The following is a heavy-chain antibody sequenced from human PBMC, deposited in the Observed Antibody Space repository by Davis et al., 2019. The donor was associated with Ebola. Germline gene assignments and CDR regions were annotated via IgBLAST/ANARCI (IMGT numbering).Heavy chain of an antibody. V-gene: IGHV1-18*01. CDR1: GYTFTSYG. J-gene: IGHJ6*02. Sequence: ASVKVSCKASGYTFTSYGISWVRQAPGQGLEWMGWISAYNGNTNYAQKLQGRVTMTTDTSTSTAYMELRSLRSDDTAVYYCTITGTRYYYCGIDVWGQGTTVTVSS. CDR2: ISAYNGNT. D-gene: IGHD1-20*01. CDR3: TITGTRYYYCGIDV.